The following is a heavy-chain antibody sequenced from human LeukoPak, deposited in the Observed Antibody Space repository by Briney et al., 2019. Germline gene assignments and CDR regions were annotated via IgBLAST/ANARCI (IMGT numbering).Heavy chain of an antibody. J-gene: IGHJ5*02. CDR3: ARALGSSYDWFDP. D-gene: IGHD3-16*01. CDR1: GYTFTGYY. Sequence: ASVKVSCKASGYTFTGYYMHWVRQAPGQGLEWMGWINPNSGGTNYAQKFQGRVTMTRDTSISTAYMELSRLRSDDTAVYYCARALGSSYDWFDPWGQGTLVTVSS. CDR2: INPNSGGT. V-gene: IGHV1-2*02.